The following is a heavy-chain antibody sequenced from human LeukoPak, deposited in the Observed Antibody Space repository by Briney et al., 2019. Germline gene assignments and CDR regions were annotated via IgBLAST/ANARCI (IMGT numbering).Heavy chain of an antibody. D-gene: IGHD3-22*01. CDR2: INPNSGVT. CDR3: ARGGPNYQDTSGYYHPCDY. V-gene: IGHV1-2*02. CDR1: GYTFTSHY. J-gene: IGHJ4*02. Sequence: ASVKVACKASGYTFTSHYMHWVRQAPGQGLEWMGWINPNSGVTNYAQKFEGRVTMTRDTSITTAYMELSSLRSDDTAVYHCARGGPNYQDTSGYYHPCDYWGQGTLVTVSS.